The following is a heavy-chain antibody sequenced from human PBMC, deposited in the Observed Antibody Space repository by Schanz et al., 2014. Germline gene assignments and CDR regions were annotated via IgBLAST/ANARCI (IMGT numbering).Heavy chain of an antibody. Sequence: QVQLVESGGGVVQPGRSLRLSCAASGFNFGSHGMHWVRQAPGKGLEWVAVISYDGSFKNYADSVRGRITMSRDNSKNTLYLQMNTLRAEDTAVYYCARGRVLESWGQGTLVTVSS. D-gene: IGHD1-1*01. CDR2: ISYDGSFK. V-gene: IGHV3-33*01. CDR1: GFNFGSHG. CDR3: ARGRVLES. J-gene: IGHJ5*02.